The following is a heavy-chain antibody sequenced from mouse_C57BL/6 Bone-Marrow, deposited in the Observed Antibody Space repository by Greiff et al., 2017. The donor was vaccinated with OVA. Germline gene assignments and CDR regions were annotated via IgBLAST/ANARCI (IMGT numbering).Heavy chain of an antibody. CDR3: ARGDV. V-gene: IGHV1-80*01. Sequence: QVQLNQSGAELVQPGASVELSCTASGYAFSSYWMNWVKQRPGKGLEWIGQIYPGGGDANYNGKFKGKATLTADKTSSTAYMQLSSLTSEDCAVYFCARGDVWGQGTTLTVSS. CDR1: GYAFSSYW. J-gene: IGHJ2*01. CDR2: IYPGGGDA.